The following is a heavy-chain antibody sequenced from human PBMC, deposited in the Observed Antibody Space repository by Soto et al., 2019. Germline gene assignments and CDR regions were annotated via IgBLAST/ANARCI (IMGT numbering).Heavy chain of an antibody. CDR2: IVNHGGRK. CDR1: GFLFSRFG. CDR3: ARDDEYDDNGLDY. V-gene: IGHV3-33*01. Sequence: QVQLVESGGGVVQPGTSLRLSCAASGFLFSRFGMHWVRQAPGNGLEWVAVIVNHGGRKDYADSVRGRFTISRDNSRNTLFLEMSCLRVEDTAIDCCARDDEYDDNGLDYWGQGTLVTVSS. D-gene: IGHD1-1*01. J-gene: IGHJ4*02.